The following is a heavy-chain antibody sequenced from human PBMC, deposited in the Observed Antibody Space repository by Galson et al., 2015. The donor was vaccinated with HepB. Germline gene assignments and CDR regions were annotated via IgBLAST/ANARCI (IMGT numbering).Heavy chain of an antibody. D-gene: IGHD5-18*01. CDR2: IYSGGST. CDR3: TRDNGYSYGWALAFDI. CDR1: GFTVSSNY. Sequence: SLRLSCAASGFTVSSNYMSWVRQAPGKGLEWVSVIYSGGSTYYADSVKGRFTISRDNSKNTLYLQMNSLRAEDTAVYYCTRDNGYSYGWALAFDIWGQGTMVTVSS. J-gene: IGHJ3*02. V-gene: IGHV3-53*01.